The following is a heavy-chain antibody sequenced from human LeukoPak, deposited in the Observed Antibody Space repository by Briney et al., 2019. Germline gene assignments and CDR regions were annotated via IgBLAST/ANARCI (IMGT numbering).Heavy chain of an antibody. J-gene: IGHJ4*02. CDR3: ARGIKEDWQWLVLLVTAPPPDFDY. Sequence: PGGSLRLSCAASGFTFSRYSMNWVRQAPGEGLEWVSSITSSSSYIYYADSVKGRFTISRDNAKNSLYLQMNSLRAEDTAVYYCARGIKEDWQWLVLLVTAPPPDFDYWGQGTLVTVSS. CDR1: GFTFSRYS. D-gene: IGHD6-19*01. V-gene: IGHV3-21*04. CDR2: ITSSSSYI.